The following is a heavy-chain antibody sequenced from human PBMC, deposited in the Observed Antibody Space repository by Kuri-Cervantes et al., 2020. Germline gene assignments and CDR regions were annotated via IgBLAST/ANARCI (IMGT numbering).Heavy chain of an antibody. V-gene: IGHV3-7*01. Sequence: GESLKISCAASGFTLSSYWMSWVRQAPGKGLEWVANIKQDGSEKYYVDSVKGRFTISRDNAKNSLYLQMNSLRAEGTAVYYRARGGPWVPAATSWFDPWSQGTLVTVSS. CDR3: ARGGPWVPAATSWFDP. CDR2: IKQDGSEK. CDR1: GFTLSSYW. D-gene: IGHD2-2*01. J-gene: IGHJ5*02.